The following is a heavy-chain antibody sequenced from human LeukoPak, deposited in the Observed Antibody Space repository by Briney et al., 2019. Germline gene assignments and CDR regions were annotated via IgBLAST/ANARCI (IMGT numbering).Heavy chain of an antibody. CDR3: ARDDTHYGSSGSFYDAFDI. Sequence: GGSLRLSCAASGFPFSSYSMNWVRQAPGKGLEWVSSISSGTSFIYYADSVKGRFTISRDNAKNSLYLQMNSLRAEDTAVYYCARDDTHYGSSGSFYDAFDIWGQGTMVTVSS. J-gene: IGHJ3*02. CDR2: ISSGTSFI. D-gene: IGHD3-22*01. V-gene: IGHV3-21*01. CDR1: GFPFSSYS.